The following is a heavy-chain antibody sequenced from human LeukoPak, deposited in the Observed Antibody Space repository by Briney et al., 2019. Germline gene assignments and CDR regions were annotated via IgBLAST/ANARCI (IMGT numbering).Heavy chain of an antibody. D-gene: IGHD2-2*01. Sequence: GGSLRLSCAASGFTFSSYAMSWVRQAPGKGLEWVSAISGSGGSTYYADSVKGRFTISRDNSKNTLYLQMNSLRAEDTAVYYCAKGSRDCSSTSCYAGGYYFDYWGQGTLVTVSS. J-gene: IGHJ4*02. CDR2: ISGSGGST. CDR1: GFTFSSYA. V-gene: IGHV3-23*01. CDR3: AKGSRDCSSTSCYAGGYYFDY.